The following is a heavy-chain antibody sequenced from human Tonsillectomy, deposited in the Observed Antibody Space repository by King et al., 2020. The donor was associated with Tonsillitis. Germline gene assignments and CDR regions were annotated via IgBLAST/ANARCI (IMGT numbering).Heavy chain of an antibody. Sequence: VQLVESGGGLVQPGGSLRRSCAASGFTFSRYAMSWVRQAPGKGLEWVSAISGSGGSTYNPKPVKGRLTSSRDNSKNTLYLQMNSLRAEDTAVYYCAKAGSSWIINWFDPWGQGTLVTVSS. D-gene: IGHD6-13*01. CDR1: GFTFSRYA. J-gene: IGHJ5*02. CDR2: ISGSGGST. CDR3: AKAGSSWIINWFDP. V-gene: IGHV3-23*04.